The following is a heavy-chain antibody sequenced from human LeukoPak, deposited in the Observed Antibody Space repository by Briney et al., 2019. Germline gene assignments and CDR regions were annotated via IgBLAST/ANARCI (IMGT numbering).Heavy chain of an antibody. CDR1: GITFGDYA. CDR2: IRYDGGNK. J-gene: IGHJ4*02. Sequence: PGGSLRLSCAASGITFGDYAMHWVRQAPGKGLEWLAYIRYDGGNKYYAESVKGRFVISRDNSKNTLSLQMNSLTDEDTAVYYCAKGGLQGTNYFDYWGQGTLVTVSS. D-gene: IGHD3-10*01. CDR3: AKGGLQGTNYFDY. V-gene: IGHV3-30*02.